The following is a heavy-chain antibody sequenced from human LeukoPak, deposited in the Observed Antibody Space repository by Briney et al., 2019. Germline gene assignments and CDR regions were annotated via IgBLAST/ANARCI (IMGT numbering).Heavy chain of an antibody. CDR2: IIPIFGTA. J-gene: IGHJ6*02. V-gene: IGHV1-69*13. Sequence: SVKVSCKASGGTFSSYAISWVRQAPGQGLEWMGGIIPIFGTANYAQKFQGRVTITADESTSTAYMELSSLRSDDTAVYYCARWVAGVVYYYYGMDVWGQGTTVTVSS. D-gene: IGHD2-15*01. CDR3: ARWVAGVVYYYYGMDV. CDR1: GGTFSSYA.